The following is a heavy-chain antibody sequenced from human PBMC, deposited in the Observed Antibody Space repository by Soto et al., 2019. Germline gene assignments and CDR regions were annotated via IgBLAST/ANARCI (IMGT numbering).Heavy chain of an antibody. Sequence: SETLSLTCTVSGGSISSGGYYWSWIRQHPGKGLEWIGYIYYSGSTYYNPSLKSRVTISVDTSKNQFSLKLSSVTATDTAVYYCARGYITGTTQYNWFDPWGQGTLVTVSS. J-gene: IGHJ5*02. CDR2: IYYSGST. CDR1: GGSISSGGYY. V-gene: IGHV4-31*03. D-gene: IGHD1-7*01. CDR3: ARGYITGTTQYNWFDP.